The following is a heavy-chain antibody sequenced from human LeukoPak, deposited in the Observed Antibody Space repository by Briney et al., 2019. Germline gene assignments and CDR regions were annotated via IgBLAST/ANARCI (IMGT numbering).Heavy chain of an antibody. CDR2: IYYSGST. J-gene: IGHJ4*02. Sequence: PSETLSLTCSVSGGSISSYYWSWIRQPPGKGLEWIGYIYYSGSTNYSPSLKSRVTISVDTSKNQFSLKLSSVTAADTAVYYCARDESPGYSSSWGYWGQGTLVTVSS. CDR3: ARDESPGYSSSWGY. CDR1: GGSISSYY. V-gene: IGHV4-59*01. D-gene: IGHD6-13*01.